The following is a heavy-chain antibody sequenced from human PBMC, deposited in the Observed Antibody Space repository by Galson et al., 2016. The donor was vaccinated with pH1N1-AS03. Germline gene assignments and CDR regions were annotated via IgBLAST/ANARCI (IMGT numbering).Heavy chain of an antibody. D-gene: IGHD5-18*01. CDR3: VTGGNNFGHEY. J-gene: IGHJ4*01. CDR1: GFTFSGYT. Sequence: SLRLSCAASGFTFSGYTMSWVRQAPGEGLEWVGRIKSKTDGGTTEYAAPVKGRFTISRDDSRDTLHLQMNSLKTEDSALYYCVTGGNNFGHEYWGQGTLVTVSS. CDR2: IKSKTDGGTT. V-gene: IGHV3-15*01.